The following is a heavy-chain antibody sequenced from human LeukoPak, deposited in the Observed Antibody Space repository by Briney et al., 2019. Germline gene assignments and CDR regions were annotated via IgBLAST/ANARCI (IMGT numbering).Heavy chain of an antibody. Sequence: PGGSLRLSCAASGFTFSNYAMHWVRQPPGKGLEWVAVTSFDESTKYYADSVKGRFTISRDNSKNTLYLQMDSLNPEDTAVYYCARVGPPSYAMDVWGQGTTVTVSS. CDR2: TSFDESTK. CDR1: GFTFSNYA. J-gene: IGHJ6*02. CDR3: ARVGPPSYAMDV. D-gene: IGHD3-16*01. V-gene: IGHV3-30-3*01.